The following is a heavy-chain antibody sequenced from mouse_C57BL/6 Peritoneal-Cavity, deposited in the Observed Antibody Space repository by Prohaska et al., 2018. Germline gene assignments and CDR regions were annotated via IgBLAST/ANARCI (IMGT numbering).Heavy chain of an antibody. J-gene: IGHJ4*01. CDR3: ARHGSNYAMDY. CDR2: MSKLAYSM. Sequence: EVKLVESGGGLVQPGGSLKLSCAASGFTFSDYGMAWVRQAPRKGAEWIAFMSKLAYSMYYACTVTGRFTIARENAKNTLYLEMSSLRAEDTAMYYCARHGSNYAMDYWGQGTSVTVSS. V-gene: IGHV5-15*01. CDR1: GFTFSDYG.